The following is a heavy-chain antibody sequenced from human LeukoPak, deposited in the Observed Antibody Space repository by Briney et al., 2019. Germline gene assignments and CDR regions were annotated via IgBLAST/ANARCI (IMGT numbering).Heavy chain of an antibody. CDR3: ARRSCSSTSCSNTDY. CDR1: GGSISGYY. Sequence: TSETLSLTCTVSGGSISGYYWSWIRQPPGKGLEWIGYIHYSGSTNHSPSLKSRVTISVDASKNQFSLKLTSVTAADTAVYYCARRSCSSTSCSNTDYWGQGILVTVSS. V-gene: IGHV4-59*08. J-gene: IGHJ4*02. CDR2: IHYSGST. D-gene: IGHD2-2*01.